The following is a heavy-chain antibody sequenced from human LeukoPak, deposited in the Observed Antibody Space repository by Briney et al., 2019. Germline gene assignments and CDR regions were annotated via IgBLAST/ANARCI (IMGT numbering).Heavy chain of an antibody. CDR2: ISWDNMST. CDR3: AKVPTLATIQYYFDS. D-gene: IGHD5-12*01. Sequence: GGSLRLSCAASGFTFSSYEMNWVRQAPGKGLEWVSLISWDNMSTYYADSAKGRFTISRDNSKNSLYLQMNSLRTEDTALYYCAKVPTLATIQYYFDSWGQGTLVTVSS. V-gene: IGHV3-43*01. CDR1: GFTFSSYE. J-gene: IGHJ4*02.